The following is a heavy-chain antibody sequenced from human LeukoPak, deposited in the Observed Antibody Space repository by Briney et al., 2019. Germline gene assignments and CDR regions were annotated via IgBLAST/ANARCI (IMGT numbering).Heavy chain of an antibody. V-gene: IGHV3-66*01. J-gene: IGHJ4*02. Sequence: QPGGSLRLSCAASGFTVRSSYMSWVRQAPGKGLEWVSLFYIDGSTYYADSVKGRFTLSRDNSKDTLYLQMNSLRAEGTAVYYCARDPGGDYDYWGQGTLVTVSS. CDR1: GFTVRSSY. CDR3: ARDPGGDYDY. D-gene: IGHD4-17*01. CDR2: FYIDGST.